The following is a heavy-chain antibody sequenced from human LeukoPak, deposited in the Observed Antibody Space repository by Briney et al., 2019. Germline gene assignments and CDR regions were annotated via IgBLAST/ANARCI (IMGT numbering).Heavy chain of an antibody. V-gene: IGHV3-20*04. CDR1: GFTFDDYG. Sequence: GSLRLSCAASGFTFDDYGMSWVRQAPGKGLEWVSGINWNGGRTGYADSVKGRLTISRDNAKNSLYLQMNSLRAEDTALYYCAKLAGTGGFDYWGQGTLVTVSS. CDR3: AKLAGTGGFDY. J-gene: IGHJ4*02. CDR2: INWNGGRT. D-gene: IGHD6-19*01.